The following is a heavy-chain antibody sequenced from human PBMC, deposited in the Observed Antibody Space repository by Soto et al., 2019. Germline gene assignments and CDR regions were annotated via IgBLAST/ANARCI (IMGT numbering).Heavy chain of an antibody. CDR3: ARGGKMSSSWSWFDP. V-gene: IGHV4-34*01. J-gene: IGHJ5*02. D-gene: IGHD6-13*01. Sequence: SETLSLTCAVYGGSFSGYYWSWIRQPPGKGLEWIGEINHSGSTNYNPSLKSRVAISVDTSKNQFSLKLSSVTAADTAVYYCARGGKMSSSWSWFDPWGQGTLVTVSS. CDR1: GGSFSGYY. CDR2: INHSGST.